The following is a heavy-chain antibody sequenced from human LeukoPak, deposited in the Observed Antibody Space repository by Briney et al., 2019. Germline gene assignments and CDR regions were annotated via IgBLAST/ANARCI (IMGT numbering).Heavy chain of an antibody. D-gene: IGHD6-19*01. CDR1: GFTFSSYA. CDR2: ISGSGGST. CDR3: AKDYGQWLVQEAFDI. Sequence: GGSLRLSCAASGFTFSSYAMSWVRQAPGKGLEWVSAISGSGGSTYYADSVKGRFTISRDNSKNTLYLQVNSLRAEDTAVYYCAKDYGQWLVQEAFDIWGQGTMVTVSS. J-gene: IGHJ3*02. V-gene: IGHV3-23*01.